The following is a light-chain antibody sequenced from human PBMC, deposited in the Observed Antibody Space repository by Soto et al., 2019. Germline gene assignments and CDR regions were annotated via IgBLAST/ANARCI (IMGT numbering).Light chain of an antibody. V-gene: IGLV2-11*01. CDR2: DVT. CDR1: SSDVGVYNY. CDR3: CSYADSSSFRVL. J-gene: IGLJ2*01. Sequence: QSALTQPASVSGSPGQSITISCTGTSSDVGVYNYVSWYQQHPGKAPKLIIYDVTKRPSGVPDRFSGSKSANTASLIISGLQAADEAEYYCCCCSYADSSSFRVLFGGGTQLTVL.